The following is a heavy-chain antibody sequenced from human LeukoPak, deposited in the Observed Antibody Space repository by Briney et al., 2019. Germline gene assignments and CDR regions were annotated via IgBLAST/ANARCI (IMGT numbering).Heavy chain of an antibody. Sequence: SETLSLTCTVTGGSISSYYWSWIRQPPGKGLEWIGYIYYSGSTNYNPSLKSRVTISVDTSKNQFSLKLSSVTAADTAVYYCARMEKGNYYYYMDVWGKGTTVTVSS. CDR3: ARMEKGNYYYYMDV. V-gene: IGHV4-59*01. D-gene: IGHD1-1*01. J-gene: IGHJ6*03. CDR2: IYYSGST. CDR1: GGSISSYY.